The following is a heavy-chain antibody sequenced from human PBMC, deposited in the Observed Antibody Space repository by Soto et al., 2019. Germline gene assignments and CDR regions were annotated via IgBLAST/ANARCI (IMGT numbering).Heavy chain of an antibody. CDR2: MNPNSGNT. CDR1: GYTFTSYD. D-gene: IGHD3-16*02. Sequence: ASVKVSCKASGYTFTSYDINWVRQATGQGLEWMGWMNPNSGNTGYAQKFQGRVTMTRNTSISTAYMELSSLRSEDTALYYCARGRSVRYYYYYYMDVWGKGTTVTVSS. J-gene: IGHJ6*03. CDR3: ARGRSVRYYYYYYMDV. V-gene: IGHV1-8*01.